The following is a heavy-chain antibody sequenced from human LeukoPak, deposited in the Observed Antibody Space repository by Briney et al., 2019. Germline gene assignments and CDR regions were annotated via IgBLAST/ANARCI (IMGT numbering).Heavy chain of an antibody. CDR3: ARREHNWNHFDY. J-gene: IGHJ4*02. D-gene: IGHD1-20*01. CDR1: GGSISSYS. Sequence: SETLSLTCTVSGGSISSYSWSWIRQPPGKGLEGIGYIYYSGNTNYNPSLKSRVTISIDTSKNQFSLKLSSVTAADTAVYYCARREHNWNHFDYWGQGTLVTVSS. V-gene: IGHV4-59*08. CDR2: IYYSGNT.